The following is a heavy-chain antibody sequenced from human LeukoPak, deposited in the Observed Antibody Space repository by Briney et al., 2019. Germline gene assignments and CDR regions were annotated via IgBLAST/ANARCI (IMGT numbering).Heavy chain of an antibody. CDR1: GFAFANYW. CDR2: IGKDGSKQ. J-gene: IGHJ4*02. V-gene: IGHV3-7*01. Sequence: GGSLRLSCAASGFAFANYWMVWVRQAPGKGLEWVASIGKDGSKQAYADSVKGRFTISRDNARNSLYLQMSSLRVEDTATYYCTRDIVYLQLEYWGQGALVSVSS. D-gene: IGHD2-15*01. CDR3: TRDIVYLQLEY.